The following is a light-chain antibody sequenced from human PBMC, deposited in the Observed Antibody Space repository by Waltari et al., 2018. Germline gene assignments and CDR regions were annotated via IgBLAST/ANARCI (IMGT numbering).Light chain of an antibody. CDR1: QDISTY. J-gene: IGKJ2*01. V-gene: IGKV1-16*02. CDR2: AAS. Sequence: DIQMTQSPSSLSASAGDRVTITCRASQDISTYLAWLQQKPGKAPKFLIYAASSLQSGVPSKFSGSGSGTDFTLTINSLQPEDIATYYCQQYKTYPYTFGQGSKLEIK. CDR3: QQYKTYPYT.